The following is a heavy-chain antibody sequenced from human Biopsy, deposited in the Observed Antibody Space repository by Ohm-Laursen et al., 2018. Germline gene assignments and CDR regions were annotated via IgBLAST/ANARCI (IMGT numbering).Heavy chain of an antibody. D-gene: IGHD1-14*01. CDR3: ARDLRADRKYFFDS. J-gene: IGHJ4*02. V-gene: IGHV3-21*01. CDR2: ISSSGSYT. CDR1: EFTFSVYA. Sequence: SLRLSCSASEFTFSVYAMNWVRQAPGKGLEWVSSISSSGSYTFYAGSLRGRFTIPRDNAKNSLSLHMINLRAEDTAVYYCARDLRADRKYFFDSWGQGTLVTVSS.